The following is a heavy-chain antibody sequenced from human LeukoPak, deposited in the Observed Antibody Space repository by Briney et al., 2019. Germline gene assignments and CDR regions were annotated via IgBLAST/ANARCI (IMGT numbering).Heavy chain of an antibody. CDR1: GGSITNTNY. V-gene: IGHV4-4*02. CDR3: AREGGPYRPLDY. J-gene: IGHJ4*02. CDR2: VNLQGST. Sequence: SGTLSLTCGVSGGSITNTNYWTWVRQPPGKGLEWIGEVNLQGSTNYNPSLMGRVAISVDTSENHISLQLTSVTAADTAVYYCAREGGPYRPLDYSGQGTLVTVPS.